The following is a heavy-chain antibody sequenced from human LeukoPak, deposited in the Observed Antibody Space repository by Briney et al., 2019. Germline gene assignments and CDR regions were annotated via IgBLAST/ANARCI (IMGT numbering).Heavy chain of an antibody. Sequence: PGGSLRLSCAASGFSLMKSAMSWVRQAPGEGLEWVSTISGTGSSTFYADSVKGRFTMSRDISKRTVSLQLNNLTAADMAIYFCAKSFYSSSGEMNFFEVWGRGTLVTVSS. V-gene: IGHV3-23*01. CDR2: ISGTGSST. CDR3: AKSFYSSSGEMNFFEV. CDR1: GFSLMKSA. D-gene: IGHD6-13*01. J-gene: IGHJ4*02.